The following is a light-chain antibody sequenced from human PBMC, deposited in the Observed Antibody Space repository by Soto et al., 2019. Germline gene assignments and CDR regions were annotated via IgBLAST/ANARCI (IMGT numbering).Light chain of an antibody. CDR2: AAS. CDR1: QSISSY. Sequence: DIQMTQSPSSLSASVGDRVTITCRASQSISSYLNWYQQKPGKAPKFLIYAASSLQSGVPSRFSGSGSGTDFTLTISSLQPEDFATYYRQQSYRTPRTFGRGAKVEIK. J-gene: IGKJ1*01. CDR3: QQSYRTPRT. V-gene: IGKV1-39*01.